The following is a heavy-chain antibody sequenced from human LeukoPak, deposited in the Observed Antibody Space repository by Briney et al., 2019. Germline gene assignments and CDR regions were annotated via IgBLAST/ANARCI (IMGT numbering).Heavy chain of an antibody. CDR2: INHSGST. V-gene: IGHV4-34*01. J-gene: IGHJ4*02. D-gene: IGHD6-25*01. CDR3: ARALLALKVRLDFDY. Sequence: PSETLSLTCAVYGGSFSDYYWSWIRQPPGKGLEWIGEINHSGSTNYNPSLKSRVTISVDTSKNQFSLKLSSVTAADTAVYYCARALLALKVRLDFDYWGQGTLVTVSS. CDR1: GGSFSDYY.